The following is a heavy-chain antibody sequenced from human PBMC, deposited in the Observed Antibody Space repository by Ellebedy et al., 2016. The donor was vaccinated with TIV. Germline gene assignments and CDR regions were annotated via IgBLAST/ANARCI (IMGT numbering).Heavy chain of an antibody. CDR1: GYTFTTYG. D-gene: IGHD3-3*01. Sequence: AASVKVSCKPSGYTFTTYGISWVRQAPGQGLEWMGWISGYNGNTNYGQKLQGRVTMTTDTSTSTAYMELRNLTSDDTAVYYCARVLAVFGVDEFDYWGQGTLVTVSS. CDR2: ISGYNGNT. CDR3: ARVLAVFGVDEFDY. J-gene: IGHJ4*02. V-gene: IGHV1-18*01.